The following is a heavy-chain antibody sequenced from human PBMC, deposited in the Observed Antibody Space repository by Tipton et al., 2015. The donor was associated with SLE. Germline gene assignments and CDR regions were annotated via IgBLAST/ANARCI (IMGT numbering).Heavy chain of an antibody. CDR2: INHSGST. CDR1: GGSFSGYY. V-gene: IGHV4-34*01. J-gene: IGHJ3*02. D-gene: IGHD6-13*01. Sequence: TLSLTCAVYGGSFSGYYWSWIRQPPGKGLEWIGEINHSGSTNYNLSLKSRVTISVDTSKNQFSLKLSSVTAADTAVYYCARGGMSLELIWGQGTMVTVSS. CDR3: ARGGMSLELI.